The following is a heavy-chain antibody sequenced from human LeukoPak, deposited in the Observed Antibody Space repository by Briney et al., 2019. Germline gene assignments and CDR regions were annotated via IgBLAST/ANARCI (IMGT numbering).Heavy chain of an antibody. Sequence: PGGSLRLSCAASGFTFSSYSMNWVRQAPGKGLEWVSSISSSSSYIYYADSVKGRFTISRDNAKNSLYLQMNSLRAEDTAVYYCARGGNTGALIDYWGQGTLVTVSS. CDR3: ARGGNTGALIDY. D-gene: IGHD1-26*01. V-gene: IGHV3-21*01. J-gene: IGHJ4*02. CDR2: ISSSSSYI. CDR1: GFTFSSYS.